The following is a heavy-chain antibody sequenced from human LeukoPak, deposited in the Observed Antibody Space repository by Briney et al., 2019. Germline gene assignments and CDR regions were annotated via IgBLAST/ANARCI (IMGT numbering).Heavy chain of an antibody. J-gene: IGHJ4*02. CDR3: ARGSIVGATPFDY. CDR2: IYYSGST. V-gene: IGHV4-39*07. CDR1: GGSISSSSYY. D-gene: IGHD1-26*01. Sequence: SETLSLTCTVSGGSISSSSYYWGWIRQPPGKGLEWIGSIYYSGSTYYNPSLKSQVTISVGTSKNQFSLKLSSVTAADTAVYYCARGSIVGATPFDYWGQGTLVTVSS.